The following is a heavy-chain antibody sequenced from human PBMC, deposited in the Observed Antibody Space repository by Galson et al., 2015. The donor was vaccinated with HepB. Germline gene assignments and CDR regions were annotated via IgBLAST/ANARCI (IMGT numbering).Heavy chain of an antibody. Sequence: SVKVSCKASGGTFSSYAISWVRQAPGQGLEWMGGIIPIFGTANYAQKFQGRVTITADESTSTAYMELSSLRSEDTAVYYCARDRYQLLYSHFDYWGQGTLVTVSS. J-gene: IGHJ4*02. V-gene: IGHV1-69*13. CDR1: GGTFSSYA. CDR2: IIPIFGTA. D-gene: IGHD2-2*02. CDR3: ARDRYQLLYSHFDY.